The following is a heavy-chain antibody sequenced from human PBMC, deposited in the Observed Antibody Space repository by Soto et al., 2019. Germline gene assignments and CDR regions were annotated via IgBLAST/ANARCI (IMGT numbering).Heavy chain of an antibody. CDR2: IYHSGGT. J-gene: IGHJ4*02. V-gene: IGHV4-30-2*01. Sequence: QLQLQESGSGLVKPSQTLSLTCAVSGDSISSGGYSWNWIRQPPGKGLEWIEYIYHSGGTDYNPSLKSRVTITVDSSNNQFSLKLSSVTAADTAVYYCARDSRSGYYLDYWGQGTLVTVSS. CDR1: GDSISSGGYS. CDR3: ARDSRSGYYLDY. D-gene: IGHD3-22*01.